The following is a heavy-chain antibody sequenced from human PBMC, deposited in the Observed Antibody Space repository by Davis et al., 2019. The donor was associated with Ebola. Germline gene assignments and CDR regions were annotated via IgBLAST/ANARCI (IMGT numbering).Heavy chain of an antibody. CDR2: ISSSGSTI. CDR3: ARGPGLDIVVVVAATPVDY. Sequence: GGSLRLSCAASGFTFSDYYMSWIRQAPGKGLEWVSYISSSGSTIYYADSVKGRFTISRDNAKNSLYLQMNSLRAEDTAVYYCARGPGLDIVVVVAATPVDYWGQGTLVTVSS. V-gene: IGHV3-11*01. D-gene: IGHD2-15*01. J-gene: IGHJ4*02. CDR1: GFTFSDYY.